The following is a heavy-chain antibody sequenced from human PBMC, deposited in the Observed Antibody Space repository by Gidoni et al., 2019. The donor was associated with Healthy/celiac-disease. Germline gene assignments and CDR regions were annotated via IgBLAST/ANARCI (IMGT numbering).Heavy chain of an antibody. Sequence: QVQLVESGGGVVQPGRSLRLSCAASGFTFSSYGMHWVRQAPGKGLEWVAVIWDDGSNKYYADAVKGRFTISRDNSKNTLYLQMNSLRAEDTAVYYCAREGVPVIGVVIPLTYYYYGMDVWGQGTTVTVSS. CDR2: IWDDGSNK. J-gene: IGHJ6*02. V-gene: IGHV3-33*01. CDR1: GFTFSSYG. CDR3: AREGVPVIGVVIPLTYYYYGMDV. D-gene: IGHD3-3*01.